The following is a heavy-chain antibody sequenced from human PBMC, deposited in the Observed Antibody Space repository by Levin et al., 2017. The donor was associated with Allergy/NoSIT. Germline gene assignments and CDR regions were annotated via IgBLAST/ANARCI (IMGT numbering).Heavy chain of an antibody. D-gene: IGHD6-6*01. CDR2: ISSSSTYI. V-gene: IGHV3-21*01. CDR3: ASDGSYDTLDI. CDR1: GFTFSGYT. J-gene: IGHJ3*02. Sequence: GGSLRLSCAASGFTFSGYTLNWVRQAPGKGLEWVSSISSSSTYIYYADSLKGRFTISRDDAKHSLSLQMTSLRVEDTAVYYCASDGSYDTLDIWGQGTMVTVSS.